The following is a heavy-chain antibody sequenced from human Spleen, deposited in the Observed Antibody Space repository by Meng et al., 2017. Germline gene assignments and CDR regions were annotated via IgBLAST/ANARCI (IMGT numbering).Heavy chain of an antibody. V-gene: IGHV4-59*12. CDR1: GFTFGDYG. CDR3: AREPYYYASGSYLDC. D-gene: IGHD3-10*01. CDR2: ISYSGNT. J-gene: IGHJ4*02. Sequence: ESLKISCAASGFTFGDYGMSWFRQPPGKGLEWIGKISYSGNTYYNPSLKSRVTISADTSKNQFSLKLNSVTAADTALYYCAREPYYYASGSYLDCWGQGTLVTVSS.